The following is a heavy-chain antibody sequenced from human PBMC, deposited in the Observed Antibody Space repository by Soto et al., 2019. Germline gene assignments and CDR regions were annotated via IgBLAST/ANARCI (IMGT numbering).Heavy chain of an antibody. D-gene: IGHD6-19*01. Sequence: PSETLSLTYTVSGGSISSYYWSWIRQPPGKGLEWIGYIYYSGSTNYNPSLKSRVTISVDTSKNQFSLKLSSVTAADTAVYYCARRYSSGFDFWGQGTLVTVPQ. CDR2: IYYSGST. J-gene: IGHJ4*02. CDR3: ARRYSSGFDF. V-gene: IGHV4-59*08. CDR1: GGSISSYY.